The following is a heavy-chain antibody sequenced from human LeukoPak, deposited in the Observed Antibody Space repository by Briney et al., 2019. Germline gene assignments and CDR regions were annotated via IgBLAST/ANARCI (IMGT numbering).Heavy chain of an antibody. CDR2: ISSSSSTI. D-gene: IGHD2-15*01. J-gene: IGHJ4*02. CDR1: GFTFSSYA. CDR3: ARRSYSGLDY. Sequence: PGGSLRLSCAASGFTFSSYAMHWVRQAPGKGLEWVSYISSSSSTIYYADSVKGRFTISRDNANNSLYLQMNSLRAEDTAVYYCARRSYSGLDYWGQGTLVTVSS. V-gene: IGHV3-48*01.